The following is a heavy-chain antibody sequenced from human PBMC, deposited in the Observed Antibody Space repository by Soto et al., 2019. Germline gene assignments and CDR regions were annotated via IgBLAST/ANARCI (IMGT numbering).Heavy chain of an antibody. CDR3: ARPYCRSSRCYLYSYAMDV. CDR2: ISSDGNTK. CDR1: GFTFSVNA. D-gene: IGHD2-2*01. V-gene: IGHV3-30-3*01. Sequence: QVQLVESGGGVVQPGRSLRLSCAASGFTFSVNAIHWVRQAPGKGLEWVAVISSDGNTKYYADSVRGRFTISRDNSKNTLYLQMNSLRAEDTAVYYCARPYCRSSRCYLYSYAMDVWGQGTTVTVSS. J-gene: IGHJ6*02.